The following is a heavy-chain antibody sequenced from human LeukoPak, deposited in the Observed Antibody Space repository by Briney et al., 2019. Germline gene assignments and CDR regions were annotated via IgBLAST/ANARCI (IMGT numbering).Heavy chain of an antibody. CDR3: ARGTWGVYYDSSGTAFDY. CDR2: ISAYNGNT. CDR1: GYTFTSYG. D-gene: IGHD3-22*01. J-gene: IGHJ4*02. Sequence: ASVKVSRKASGYTFTSYGISWVRQAPGQGLEWMGWISAYNGNTNYAQKLQGRVTMTTDTSTSTAYMELRSLRSDDTAVYYCARGTWGVYYDSSGTAFDYWGQGTLVTVSS. V-gene: IGHV1-18*01.